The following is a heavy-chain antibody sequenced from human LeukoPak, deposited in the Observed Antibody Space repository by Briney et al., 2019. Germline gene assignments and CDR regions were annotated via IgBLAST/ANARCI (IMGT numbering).Heavy chain of an antibody. CDR3: ATSYLRLLREFDY. CDR2: ISGSGGST. D-gene: IGHD2-15*01. J-gene: IGHJ4*02. V-gene: IGHV3-23*01. Sequence: PGGSLRLSCAASGFTFSSYAMSWVRQAPGKGLEWVSAISGSGGSTYYAGSVKGRFTISRDNSKNTLYLQMNSLRAEDTAVYYCATSYLRLLREFDYWGQGTLVTASS. CDR1: GFTFSSYA.